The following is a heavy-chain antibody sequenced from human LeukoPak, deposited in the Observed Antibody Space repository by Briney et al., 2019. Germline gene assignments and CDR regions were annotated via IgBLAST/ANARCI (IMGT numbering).Heavy chain of an antibody. CDR1: GFSLTTYG. CDR2: MRSDGTSK. V-gene: IGHV3-30*02. CDR3: AKDRPIKGGFDP. Sequence: GGSLRLSCVASGFSLTTYGMLWVRQAPGKGLQWVAFMRSDGTSKYYGDSVEGRFTISRDNSKSTLHLLMNSLSAEDTGIYYCAKDRPIKGGFDPWGQGTPVTVSS. D-gene: IGHD3-16*01. J-gene: IGHJ5*02.